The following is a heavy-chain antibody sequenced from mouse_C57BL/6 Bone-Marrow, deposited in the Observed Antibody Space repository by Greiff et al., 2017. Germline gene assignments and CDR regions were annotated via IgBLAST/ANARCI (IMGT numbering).Heavy chain of an antibody. Sequence: EVHLVESGPGLVKPSQSLSLTCSVTGYSITSGYYWNWIRQFPGNKLEWMGYISYDGSNNYNPSLKNRISITRDTSKNQFFLKLNSVTTEDTATYYCATGTPYFDYWGQGTTLTVSS. D-gene: IGHD4-1*01. J-gene: IGHJ2*01. CDR2: ISYDGSN. CDR3: ATGTPYFDY. V-gene: IGHV3-6*01. CDR1: GYSITSGYY.